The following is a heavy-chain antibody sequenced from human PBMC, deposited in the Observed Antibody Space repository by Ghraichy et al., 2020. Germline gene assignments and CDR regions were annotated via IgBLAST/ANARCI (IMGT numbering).Heavy chain of an antibody. D-gene: IGHD1-26*01. V-gene: IGHV3-21*01. CDR1: GFIFSTYN. CDR2: ITSTSNSI. CDR3: VRPYSGSYSFDS. Sequence: GGSLRLSCAASGFIFSTYNMNWVRQAPGKGLEWVSSITSTSNSIYYADSVKGRFTMSRDNAKNSLYLQMSSLSAEDTAIYYCVRPYSGSYSFDSWGQGTLVTVSS. J-gene: IGHJ4*02.